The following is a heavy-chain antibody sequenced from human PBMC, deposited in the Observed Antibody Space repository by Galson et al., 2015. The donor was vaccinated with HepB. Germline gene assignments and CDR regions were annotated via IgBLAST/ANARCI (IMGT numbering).Heavy chain of an antibody. CDR3: ATRYGGELLFVIDY. CDR1: GFTFSTYA. D-gene: IGHD3-16*02. CDR2: ISDSGATT. Sequence: SLRLSCAASGFTFSTYAMFWVRQAPGKGLEWVSVISDSGATTYYADAVQGRFIISRDNSKNTLYLQMNSLRAEDTALYYCATRYGGELLFVIDYWGQGTLVTVSS. J-gene: IGHJ4*02. V-gene: IGHV3-23*01.